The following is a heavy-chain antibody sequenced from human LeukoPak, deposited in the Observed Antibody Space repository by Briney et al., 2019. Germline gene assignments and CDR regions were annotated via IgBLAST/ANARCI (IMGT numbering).Heavy chain of an antibody. CDR1: GYTFTSYG. V-gene: IGHV1-18*01. CDR2: ISAYNGNT. D-gene: IGHD2-8*01. J-gene: IGHJ6*02. CDR3: ARDAGDIVLMVYASADYYYGVDV. Sequence: ASVKVSCKASGYTFTSYGISWVRQAPGQGLEWMGWISAYNGNTNYAQKLQGRVTMTTDTSTSTAYMELRSLRSDDTAVYYCARDAGDIVLMVYASADYYYGVDVWGQGTTVTVSS.